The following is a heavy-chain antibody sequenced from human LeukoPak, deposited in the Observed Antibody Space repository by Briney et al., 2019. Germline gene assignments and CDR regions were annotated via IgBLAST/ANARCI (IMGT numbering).Heavy chain of an antibody. CDR2: INPIFRTS. J-gene: IGHJ6*02. Sequence: ASVKVSCKASGGTFRSSANGWVRQAPGQGLEWMGGINPIFRTSNYAQKFEGKVTITADESTSTAYMELSSLKSEDTAVYYCARGGGIFGVLTTAHYYGMDVWGQGTTVIVAS. CDR3: ARGGGIFGVLTTAHYYGMDV. D-gene: IGHD3-3*01. CDR1: GGTFRSSA. V-gene: IGHV1-69*13.